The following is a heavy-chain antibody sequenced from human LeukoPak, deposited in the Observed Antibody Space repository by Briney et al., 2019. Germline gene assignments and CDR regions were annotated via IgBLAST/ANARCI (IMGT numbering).Heavy chain of an antibody. Sequence: ASVKVSCKASGYTFAGYYMHWVRQAPGQGLEWMGWMNPNSGNTGYAQKFQGRVTMTRNTSISTAYMELSSLRSEDTAVYYCARGLEYYDSSGYYLIWGQGTLVTVSS. CDR3: ARGLEYYDSSGYYLI. V-gene: IGHV1-8*02. J-gene: IGHJ4*02. CDR2: MNPNSGNT. CDR1: GYTFAGYY. D-gene: IGHD3-22*01.